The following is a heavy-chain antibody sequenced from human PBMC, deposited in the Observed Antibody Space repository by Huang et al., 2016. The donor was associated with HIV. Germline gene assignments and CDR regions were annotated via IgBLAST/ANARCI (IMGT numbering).Heavy chain of an antibody. CDR3: ARAKDTWDAYDI. D-gene: IGHD5-18*01. V-gene: IGHV3-30-3*01. CDR1: GFPFNNHA. CDR2: ISNDGSNN. Sequence: QVQLVESGGGVVQPGRSLRLSCAASGFPFNNHAMHWVRQAPCKGLDWGAVISNDGSNNYYADSVKGRFTISRDSSKSTLFLHMTSLRTEDTAVYYCARAKDTWDAYDIWGQGTMVIVSS. J-gene: IGHJ3*02.